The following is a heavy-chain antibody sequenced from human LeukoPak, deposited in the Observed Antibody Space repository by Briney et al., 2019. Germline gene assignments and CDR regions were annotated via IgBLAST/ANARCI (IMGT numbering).Heavy chain of an antibody. D-gene: IGHD5-18*01. Sequence: GGSLRLSCAASGFTFSSYGMHWVRQAPGKGLEWVAVMSYDGSNKYYADSVKGRFTISRDNSKNTLYLQMNSLRAEDTAVYYCARDDVDTALDYWGQGTLVTVSS. CDR2: MSYDGSNK. CDR3: ARDDVDTALDY. CDR1: GFTFSSYG. V-gene: IGHV3-30*03. J-gene: IGHJ4*02.